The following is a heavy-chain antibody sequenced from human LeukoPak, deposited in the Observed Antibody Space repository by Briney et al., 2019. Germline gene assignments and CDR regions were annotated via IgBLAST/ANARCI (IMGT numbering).Heavy chain of an antibody. CDR2: ISGSGGST. CDR1: GFTVSSSY. D-gene: IGHD3-3*01. CDR3: VRDFRFLEDY. V-gene: IGHV3-23*01. Sequence: PGGSLRLSCAASGFTVSSSYMSWVRQAPGKGLEWVSAISGSGGSTYYADSVKGRFTISRDNAKNSVYLQMNSLRADDTARYYCVRDFRFLEDYWGQGTLVTVSS. J-gene: IGHJ4*02.